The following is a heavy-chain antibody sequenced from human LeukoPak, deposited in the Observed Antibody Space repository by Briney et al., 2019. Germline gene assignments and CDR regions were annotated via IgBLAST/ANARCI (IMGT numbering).Heavy chain of an antibody. Sequence: GGALRLSCAASGFTFSNYAITWVGQAPGKGREWGSGISDGGDMTNYADSVKGGFTISRDNAKKTLYMQMNRRRAEDTAVYYCAKSRGFDRGALDIWGQGTMVTVSS. CDR2: ISDGGDMT. J-gene: IGHJ3*02. CDR1: GFTFSNYA. CDR3: AKSRGFDRGALDI. D-gene: IGHD3-10*01. V-gene: IGHV3-23*01.